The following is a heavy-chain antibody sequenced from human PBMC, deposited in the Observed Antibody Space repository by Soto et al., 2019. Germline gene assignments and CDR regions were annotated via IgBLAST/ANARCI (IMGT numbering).Heavy chain of an antibody. CDR2: IYYSGRT. V-gene: IGHV4-39*01. CDR3: ARQRTTVVTQAYFDH. CDR1: GESISSSSYY. J-gene: IGHJ4*02. Sequence: SETLSLTCIVSGESISSSSYYWGWIRQPPGKGLEWIGSIYYSGRTYYNPSFKSRVTISIDTSKNQFSLKLSSVTATDTAVYYCARQRTTVVTQAYFDHWGQGVLVTVSS. D-gene: IGHD2-21*02.